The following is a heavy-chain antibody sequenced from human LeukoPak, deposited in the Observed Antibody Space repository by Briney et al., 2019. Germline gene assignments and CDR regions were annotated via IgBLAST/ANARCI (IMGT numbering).Heavy chain of an antibody. CDR1: GGSTTTYY. V-gene: IGHV4-59*01. Sequence: SETLSLTCTVSGGSTTTYYWSWVRQSPERGLEWIGYIYSSGTTNYSPSLKSRVTISIDTSKNQFFLKLNSVTSADTAIYYCARVINHCENTGCPFDSGGQGSLVTVSS. J-gene: IGHJ4*02. D-gene: IGHD2-2*01. CDR3: ARVINHCENTGCPFDS. CDR2: IYSSGTT.